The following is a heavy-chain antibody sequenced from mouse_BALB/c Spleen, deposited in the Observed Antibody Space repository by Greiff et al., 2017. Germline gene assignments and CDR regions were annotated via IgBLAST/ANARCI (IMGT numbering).Heavy chain of an antibody. CDR1: GYTFTSYV. Sequence: EVQLQQSGPELVKPGASVKMSCKASGYTFTSYVMHWVKQKPGQGLEWIGYINPYNDGTKYNEKFKGKATLTSDKSSSTAYMELSSLTSEDSAVYYCSTMVTTGTSYYAMDYWGQGTSVTVSS. J-gene: IGHJ4*01. CDR2: INPYNDGT. CDR3: STMVTTGTSYYAMDY. V-gene: IGHV1-14*01. D-gene: IGHD2-2*01.